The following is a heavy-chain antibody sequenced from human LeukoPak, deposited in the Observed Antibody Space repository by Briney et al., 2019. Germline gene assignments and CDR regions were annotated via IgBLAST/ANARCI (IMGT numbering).Heavy chain of an antibody. V-gene: IGHV3-23*01. CDR2: ISGSGGST. D-gene: IGHD5-12*01. Sequence: GGSQRLSCAASGFTFSSYGMSWVRQAPGKGLEWVSAISGSGGSTYYADSVKGRFTISRDNSKNTLYLQMNSLRAEDTAVYYCAKGHGYSGYDFDYWGQGTLVTVSS. CDR1: GFTFSSYG. J-gene: IGHJ4*02. CDR3: AKGHGYSGYDFDY.